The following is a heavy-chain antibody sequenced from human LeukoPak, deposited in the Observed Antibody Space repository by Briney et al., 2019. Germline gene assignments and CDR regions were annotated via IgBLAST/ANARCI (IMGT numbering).Heavy chain of an antibody. D-gene: IGHD5-12*01. CDR2: INPNSGGT. V-gene: IGHV1-2*02. CDR3: ARDRAPGEATISASW. CDR1: GYTFTGYY. J-gene: IGHJ4*02. Sequence: ASVKVSCKASGYTFTGYYMHWVRRAPGQGLEWMGWINPNSGGTNYAQKFQGRVTMTRDTSISTAYMELSRLRSDDTAVYYCARDRAPGEATISASWWGQGTLVTVSS.